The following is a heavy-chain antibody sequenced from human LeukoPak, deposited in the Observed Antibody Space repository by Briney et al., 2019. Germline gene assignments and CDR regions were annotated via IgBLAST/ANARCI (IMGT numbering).Heavy chain of an antibody. CDR3: ATIFGVAISTPFDY. V-gene: IGHV1-24*01. CDR1: GYTLTELS. CDR2: FDPEDGET. J-gene: IGHJ4*02. Sequence: ASVKVSCKVSGYTLTELSMHWVRQAPGKGLEWMGGFDPEDGETIYAQKFQGRVTMTEDTSTDTAYMELSSLRSEDTAVYYCATIFGVAISTPFDYWGQGTLVTVSS. D-gene: IGHD3-3*01.